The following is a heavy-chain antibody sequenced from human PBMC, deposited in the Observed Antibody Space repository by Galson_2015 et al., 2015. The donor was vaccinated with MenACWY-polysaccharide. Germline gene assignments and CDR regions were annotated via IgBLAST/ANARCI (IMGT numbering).Heavy chain of an antibody. CDR1: GFTFSSYG. Sequence: SLRLSCAASGFTFSSYGMSWVRQAPGKGLEWVSSISGSGGSTFYADSVKGRFTISRDNSKNTLSLQVNSLRAEDTAKYYCAKDLRLGVTAGSELDFWGQEPWSPSPQ. V-gene: IGHV3-23*01. CDR3: AKDLRLGVTAGSELDF. CDR2: ISGSGGST. J-gene: IGHJ4*01. D-gene: IGHD1-26*01.